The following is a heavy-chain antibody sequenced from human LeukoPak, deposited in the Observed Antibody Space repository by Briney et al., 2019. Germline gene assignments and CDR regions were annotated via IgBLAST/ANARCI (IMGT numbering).Heavy chain of an antibody. D-gene: IGHD6-13*01. CDR2: ISGSSDIT. CDR1: GSTFSSYA. Sequence: QTGGSLRLSCAASGSTFSSYAMSWVRQAPGKGLEWVSVISGSSDITYYADSVKGRFTISRDNSKNTLYLQMNSLRAEDTAVYYCAKGRSGIAAAGLNYWGQGTLVTVSS. J-gene: IGHJ4*02. V-gene: IGHV3-23*01. CDR3: AKGRSGIAAAGLNY.